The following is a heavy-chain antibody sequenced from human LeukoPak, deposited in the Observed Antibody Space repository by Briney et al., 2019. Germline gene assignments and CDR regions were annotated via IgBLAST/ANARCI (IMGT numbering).Heavy chain of an antibody. V-gene: IGHV3-30*02. CDR1: GFTFSSYG. CDR3: AKVSRYPYSSSPNWFDP. J-gene: IGHJ5*02. CDR2: IRYDGSNK. Sequence: PGGSLRLSCAASGFTFSSYGMHWVRQAPGKGLEWVAFIRYDGSNKHYADSVKGRFTISRDNSKNTLYLQMNSLRAEDTAVYYCAKVSRYPYSSSPNWFDPWGQGTLVTVSS. D-gene: IGHD6-13*01.